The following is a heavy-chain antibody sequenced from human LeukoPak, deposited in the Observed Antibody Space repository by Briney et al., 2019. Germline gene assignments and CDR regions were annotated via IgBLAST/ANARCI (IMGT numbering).Heavy chain of an antibody. D-gene: IGHD6-19*01. Sequence: GESLKISCQTSGYSFNTFMIAWVRQAPGRGLEWMGIIYPDDSDTRYSPSFQGQVTISADKSISTAYLQWSSLKASDTAMYYCARHGVAVAGTSPDHWGQGTLVTVSS. CDR1: GYSFNTFM. V-gene: IGHV5-51*01. CDR3: ARHGVAVAGTSPDH. CDR2: IYPDDSDT. J-gene: IGHJ4*02.